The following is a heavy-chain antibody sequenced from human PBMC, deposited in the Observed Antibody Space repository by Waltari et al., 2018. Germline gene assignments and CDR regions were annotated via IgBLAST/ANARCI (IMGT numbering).Heavy chain of an antibody. Sequence: QVQLQESGPGLVKPSETLSLTCTVSGGPISSYYWSWIRQPPGKGLEWIGYIYYSGSTNYNPSLKSRVTISVDTSKNQFSLKLSSVTAADTAVYYCARDGSSGYGGAFDIWGQGTMVTVSS. V-gene: IGHV4-59*01. CDR2: IYYSGST. D-gene: IGHD6-19*01. CDR1: GGPISSYY. CDR3: ARDGSSGYGGAFDI. J-gene: IGHJ3*02.